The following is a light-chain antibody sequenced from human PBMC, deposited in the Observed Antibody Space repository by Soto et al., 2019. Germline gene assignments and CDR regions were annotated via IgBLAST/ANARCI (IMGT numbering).Light chain of an antibody. V-gene: IGKV1-5*01. CDR1: QSISSW. CDR3: QQRNNWAIT. CDR2: DAS. Sequence: DIQMTQSPSTLSASVGDRVTITCRASQSISSWLAWYQQKPGKAPNLLIYDASTLESGVPSRFSGSGSGTDFTLTISSLEPEDFAVYYCQQRNNWAITFAQGTRLEI. J-gene: IGKJ5*01.